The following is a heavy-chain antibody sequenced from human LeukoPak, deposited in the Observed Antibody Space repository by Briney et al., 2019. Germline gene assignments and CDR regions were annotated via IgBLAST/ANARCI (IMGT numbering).Heavy chain of an antibody. J-gene: IGHJ4*02. CDR2: IYYSGST. V-gene: IGHV4-59*01. CDR3: ARDREIRGYFDY. Sequence: SETLSLTCTVSGGSISSYYWSWIRQPPGKGLEWIGHIYYSGSTNYNPSLKSRVTISVDTSKNQFSLKLSSVTAADTAVYYCARDREIRGYFDYWGQGTLVTVSS. CDR1: GGSISSYY.